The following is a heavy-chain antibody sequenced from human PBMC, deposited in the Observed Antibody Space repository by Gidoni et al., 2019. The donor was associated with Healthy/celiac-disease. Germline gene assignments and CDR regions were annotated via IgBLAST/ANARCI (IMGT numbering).Heavy chain of an antibody. V-gene: IGHV3-7*03. D-gene: IGHD1-1*01. CDR1: GFTCSSYW. Sequence: EVQLVESGGGLVQPGGSLRLSCAASGFTCSSYWMSWVRQAPGTGLEGLSNLKQDGSEKYYVDSVKGRFTISRENAKNSLYLQKNSLRAEDTAVYYCAREERGARLYWGQGTLVTVSS. CDR2: LKQDGSEK. CDR3: AREERGARLY. J-gene: IGHJ4*02.